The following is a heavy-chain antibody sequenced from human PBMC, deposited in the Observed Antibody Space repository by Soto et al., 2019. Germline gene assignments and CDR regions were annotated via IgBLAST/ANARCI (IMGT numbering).Heavy chain of an antibody. Sequence: PSETLSLTCTVSGGSISSYYWSWIRQPPGKGLEWIGYIYYSGSTNYNPPLKSRVTISVDTSKNQFSLKLSSVTAADTAVYYCARFIAAAGTYFDYWGQGTLVTVSS. CDR2: IYYSGST. V-gene: IGHV4-59*01. J-gene: IGHJ4*02. CDR3: ARFIAAAGTYFDY. CDR1: GGSISSYY. D-gene: IGHD6-13*01.